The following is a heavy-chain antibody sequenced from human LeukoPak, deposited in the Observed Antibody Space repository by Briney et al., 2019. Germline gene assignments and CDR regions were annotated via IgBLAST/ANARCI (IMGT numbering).Heavy chain of an antibody. Sequence: PGGSLRLSCAASGFTFSDYYMSWIRQAPGKGLEWVSYISSSGSTIYYADSVKGRFTISRDNAKNSLYLQMNSLRAEDTAVYYCARGSWMQRWLQFRDDAFDIWGQGTMVTVSS. V-gene: IGHV3-11*04. CDR3: ARGSWMQRWLQFRDDAFDI. J-gene: IGHJ3*02. CDR2: ISSSGSTI. D-gene: IGHD5-24*01. CDR1: GFTFSDYY.